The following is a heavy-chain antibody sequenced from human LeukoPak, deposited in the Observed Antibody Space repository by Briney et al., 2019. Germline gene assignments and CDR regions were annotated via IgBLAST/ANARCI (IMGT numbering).Heavy chain of an antibody. D-gene: IGHD1-26*01. CDR2: ISSSSTMI. CDR3: ARDTDGSLDY. J-gene: IGHJ4*02. CDR1: EFNFENFA. V-gene: IGHV3-48*01. Sequence: GGSLRLSCAASEFNFENFAMNWVRQAPGKGLEWLSYISSSSTMIEYADSVKGRFTISRDNAKNSLYLQMSSLKGEDTAVYYCARDTDGSLDYWGQGIPVTVAS.